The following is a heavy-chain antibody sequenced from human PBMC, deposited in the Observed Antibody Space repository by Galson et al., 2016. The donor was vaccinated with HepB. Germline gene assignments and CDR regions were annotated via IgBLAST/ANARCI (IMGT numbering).Heavy chain of an antibody. D-gene: IGHD1-26*01. CDR3: ARDPGGRWEHLPSAGGAFDY. J-gene: IGHJ4*02. Sequence: SLRLSCAASGFTFSDSGLHWLRQSPGKGLKWVATISYAGINAYYADSVKGRFTLSRDNSKDTLYLQMNSLTVEDTAIYFRARDPGGRWEHLPSAGGAFDYWGPGSLVTVPS. V-gene: IGHV3-30-3*01. CDR2: ISYAGINA. CDR1: GFTFSDSG.